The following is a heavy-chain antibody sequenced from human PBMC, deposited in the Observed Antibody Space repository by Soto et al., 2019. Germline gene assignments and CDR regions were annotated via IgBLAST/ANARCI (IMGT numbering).Heavy chain of an antibody. Sequence: GASLKXCFKGSVYTVAIYYIRFVRQAPGQGLGWMLIINPSGGSTSYAQKFQGRVTMTRDTSTSTVYMELSSLRYEDTAVYYCARPTIPEAGTILDYHYSYGMDVWGQGTTVNV. CDR1: VYTVAIYY. V-gene: IGHV1-46*01. CDR3: ARPTIPEAGTILDYHYSYGMDV. D-gene: IGHD6-13*01. J-gene: IGHJ6*02. CDR2: INPSGGST.